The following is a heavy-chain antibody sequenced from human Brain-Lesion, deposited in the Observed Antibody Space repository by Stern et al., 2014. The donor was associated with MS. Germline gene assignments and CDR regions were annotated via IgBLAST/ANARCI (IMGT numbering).Heavy chain of an antibody. CDR3: ARRGDSSSSGFDY. CDR1: GYRFTSNW. V-gene: IGHV5-51*01. Sequence: VQLVQSGAEVKKPGESLKISCKGSGYRFTSNWIGWVRQMPGKGLEWMGILWPGDSDTRSSPSFQGQVPISADKSISTAYLQWSSLQASDTAMYYCARRGDSSSSGFDYWGQGTLVIVSS. CDR2: LWPGDSDT. J-gene: IGHJ4*02. D-gene: IGHD6-6*01.